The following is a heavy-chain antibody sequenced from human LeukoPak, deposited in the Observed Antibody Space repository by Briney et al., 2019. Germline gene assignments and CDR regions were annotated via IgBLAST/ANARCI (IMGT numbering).Heavy chain of an antibody. D-gene: IGHD5-18*01. CDR2: IYPGDSDT. Sequence: GESLKISCKGSGYSFTSYWIGRVRQMPGKGLEWMGIIYPGDSDTRYSLSFQGQVTISADKSISTAYLQWSSLKASDTAMYYCARPGPGYSYGIDYWGQGTLVTVSS. CDR3: ARPGPGYSYGIDY. J-gene: IGHJ4*02. V-gene: IGHV5-51*01. CDR1: GYSFTSYW.